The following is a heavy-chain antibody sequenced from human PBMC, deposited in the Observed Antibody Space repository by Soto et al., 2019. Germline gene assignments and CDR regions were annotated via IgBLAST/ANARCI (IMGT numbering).Heavy chain of an antibody. CDR3: ARGYYYDGSGYSH. J-gene: IGHJ4*02. Sequence: GASVKVSCKASGYTFTSYGISWVRQAPGQGLEWMGCIITYNGNTNYAQKLQGRVTMTTDTSTSTACMELRSLRSDDTAVYYCARGYYYDGSGYSHWGQGTLVTVSS. V-gene: IGHV1-18*01. CDR1: GYTFTSYG. D-gene: IGHD3-22*01. CDR2: IITYNGNT.